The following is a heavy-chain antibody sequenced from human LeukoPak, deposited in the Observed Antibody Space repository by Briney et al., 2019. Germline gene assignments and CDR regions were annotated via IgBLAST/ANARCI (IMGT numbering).Heavy chain of an antibody. Sequence: PGGSLRLSCAASGFTFSSYAMHWVRQAPGKGLEWVAVISYDGSNKYYADSVKGRFTISRDNSKNTLYLQMNSLRAEDTAVYYCARSYCGGDCNGIDYWGQGTLVTVSS. CDR2: ISYDGSNK. J-gene: IGHJ4*02. CDR3: ARSYCGGDCNGIDY. CDR1: GFTFSSYA. V-gene: IGHV3-30-3*01. D-gene: IGHD2-21*02.